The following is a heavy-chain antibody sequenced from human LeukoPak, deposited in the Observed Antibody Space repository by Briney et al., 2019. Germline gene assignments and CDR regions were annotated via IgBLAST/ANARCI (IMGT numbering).Heavy chain of an antibody. CDR3: ARRGITKIVAIQDAFDI. J-gene: IGHJ3*02. CDR2: IYHSGNT. D-gene: IGHD3-22*01. V-gene: IGHV4-38-2*02. CDR1: GGSISSAY. Sequence: KPSETLSLICTVSGGSISSAYWSWIRQPPGKGLEWIGSIYHSGNTYYNPSLKSRVTISVDTSKNQFSLKLSSVTAADTAVYYCARRGITKIVAIQDAFDIWGQGTMVTVSS.